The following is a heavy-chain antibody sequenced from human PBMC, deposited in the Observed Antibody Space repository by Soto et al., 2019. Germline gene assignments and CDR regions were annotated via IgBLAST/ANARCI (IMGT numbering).Heavy chain of an antibody. CDR2: ISCSSSYI. J-gene: IGHJ4*02. CDR1: GFTFSSYS. Sequence: GGSLRLSCAASGFTFSSYSMDWVRQAPGKGLEWVSSISCSSSYIYYADSVKGRLTISRDNAKNSLYLQMNSLRAEDTAVYYCARDPPRITMVRGPTGWGQGTLVTVSS. CDR3: ARDPPRITMVRGPTG. V-gene: IGHV3-21*01. D-gene: IGHD3-10*01.